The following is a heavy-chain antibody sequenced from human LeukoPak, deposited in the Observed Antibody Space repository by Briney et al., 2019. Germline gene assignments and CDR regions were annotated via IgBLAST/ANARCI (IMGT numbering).Heavy chain of an antibody. J-gene: IGHJ4*02. CDR2: IIPIFGTA. CDR3: ARGPDGYDMTGYIY. D-gene: IGHD3-9*01. CDR1: GGTFSSYA. Sequence: TVKVSCKASGGTFSSYAISWVRQAPGQGLEWMGGIIPIFGTANYAQKFQGRVTITADESTSTAYMELSSLRSEDTAVYYCARGPDGYDMTGYIYWGQGTLVTVSS. V-gene: IGHV1-69*13.